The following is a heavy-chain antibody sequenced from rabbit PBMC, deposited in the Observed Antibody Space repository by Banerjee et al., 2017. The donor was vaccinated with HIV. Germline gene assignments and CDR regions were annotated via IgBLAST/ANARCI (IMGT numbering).Heavy chain of an antibody. Sequence: QSLEESGGGLVKPGASLTLTCTASGFSFSSGYDMCWVRQAPGKGLEWIACIYTGSGSTWYASWAKGRFTISKTSSTTVTLQMTGLTAADTATLFCARAGTSGWGDAFNLWGPGTLVTVS. J-gene: IGHJ4*01. CDR2: IYTGSGST. CDR1: GFSFSSGYD. CDR3: ARAGTSGWGDAFNL. V-gene: IGHV1S40*01. D-gene: IGHD4-1*01.